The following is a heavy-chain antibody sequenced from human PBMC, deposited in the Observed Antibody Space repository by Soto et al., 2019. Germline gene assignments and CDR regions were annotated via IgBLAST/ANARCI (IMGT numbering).Heavy chain of an antibody. CDR1: GGTFSNYS. V-gene: IGHV1-69*12. CDR2: IIPIFGTA. J-gene: IGHJ6*02. CDR3: AREPHYYDSSGYHPYYYYGMDV. Sequence: QVQLVQSGAEVKKPGSSVKVSCKASGGTFSNYSISWVRQAPGQGLEWMGGIIPIFGTANYAQKFQGRVTSTADESTSTAYMELSSLRSEDTAVYYCAREPHYYDSSGYHPYYYYGMDVWGQGTTVTVSS. D-gene: IGHD3-22*01.